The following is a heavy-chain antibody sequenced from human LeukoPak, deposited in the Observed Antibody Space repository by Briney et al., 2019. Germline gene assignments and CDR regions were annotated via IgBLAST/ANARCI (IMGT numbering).Heavy chain of an antibody. CDR3: ARGPRQGPMGY. J-gene: IGHJ4*02. Sequence: KPSETLSLTCTVSGGSISSYYWSWIRQPPGKGLEWIGYIYYSGSTNYNPSLKSRVTISVDTSKNQFSLKLSSVTAADTAVYYCARGPRQGPMGYWGQGTLVTVSS. V-gene: IGHV4-59*01. D-gene: IGHD5-24*01. CDR1: GGSISSYY. CDR2: IYYSGST.